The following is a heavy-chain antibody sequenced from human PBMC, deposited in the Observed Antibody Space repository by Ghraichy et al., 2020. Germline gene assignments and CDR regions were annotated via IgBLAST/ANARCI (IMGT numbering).Heavy chain of an antibody. CDR1: GFTFSSYN. Sequence: GGSLRLSCVGSGFTFSSYNMNWVRQSPGKGLEWVSYITSSSRSIFYADSVKGRFTISRDNAKNSLSLQMNSLRDKDTAVYYCARASRVVRFYYYDGMDVWGQGATVTVSS. CDR3: ARASRVVRFYYYDGMDV. CDR2: ITSSSRSI. V-gene: IGHV3-48*02. J-gene: IGHJ6*02. D-gene: IGHD2-21*01.